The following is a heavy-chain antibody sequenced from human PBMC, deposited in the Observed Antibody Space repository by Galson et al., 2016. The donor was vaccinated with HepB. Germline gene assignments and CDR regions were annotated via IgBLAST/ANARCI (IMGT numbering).Heavy chain of an antibody. CDR3: VKAGPPAGTRTILRFDY. Sequence: LRLSCAASGFTFSDAWTIWVRQAPGKGLEYVSAINSFGDGTFYADSVKGRFTISRDNSKNTVYLQMSSLRGEDTAVYYCVKAGPPAGTRTILRFDYWGQGALVTVSS. J-gene: IGHJ4*02. CDR2: INSFGDGT. D-gene: IGHD6-13*01. V-gene: IGHV3-64D*06. CDR1: GFTFSDAW.